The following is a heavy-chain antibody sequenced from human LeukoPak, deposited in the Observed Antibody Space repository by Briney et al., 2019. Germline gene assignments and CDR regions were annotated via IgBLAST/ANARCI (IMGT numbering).Heavy chain of an antibody. D-gene: IGHD4-17*01. CDR2: ISSGGSTI. CDR3: AGGRYGDYYFDY. V-gene: IGHV3-48*04. CDR1: GFTFSSYT. Sequence: GGSLRLSCAASGFTFSSYTMNWVRQAPGKGLEWVSYISSGGSTIYYADSVRGRFTISRDNAENSLYLQMNSLRAEDTAVYYCAGGRYGDYYFDYWGQGTLVTVSS. J-gene: IGHJ4*02.